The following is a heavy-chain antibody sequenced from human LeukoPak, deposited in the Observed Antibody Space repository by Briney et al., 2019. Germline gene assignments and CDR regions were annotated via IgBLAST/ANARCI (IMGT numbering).Heavy chain of an antibody. CDR2: IYYSGST. Sequence: SETLSLTCTVSGGSISSGGYYWSWIRQHPGKGLEWIRSIYYSGSTYYNPSLKSRVTISVDTSKNQFSLKLSSVTAADTAVYYCARQEFLEWSMDYWGQGTLVTVSS. J-gene: IGHJ4*02. D-gene: IGHD3-3*01. V-gene: IGHV4-39*01. CDR3: ARQEFLEWSMDY. CDR1: GGSISSGGYY.